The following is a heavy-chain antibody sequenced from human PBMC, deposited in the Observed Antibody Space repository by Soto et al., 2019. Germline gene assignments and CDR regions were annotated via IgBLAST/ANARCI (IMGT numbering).Heavy chain of an antibody. CDR3: ATGPGAYRSTWYDY. J-gene: IGHJ4*02. CDR2: INPRGGST. CDR1: GYTFTSYY. Sequence: QVQLVQSGAEVKKPGASVKVSCKASGYTFTSYYMHWVRQAPGQGLEWMGLINPRGGSTTYAQNFQGRVTMTRDTSTRTVCMEVSSLRSEDTAVYYCATGPGAYRSTWYDYWGQGTLVTVSS. D-gene: IGHD6-13*01. V-gene: IGHV1-46*03.